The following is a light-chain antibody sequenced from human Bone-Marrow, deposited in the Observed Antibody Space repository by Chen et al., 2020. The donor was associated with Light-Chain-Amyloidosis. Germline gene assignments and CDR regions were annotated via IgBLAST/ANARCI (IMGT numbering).Light chain of an antibody. CDR2: GSS. V-gene: IGKV3-20*01. CDR1: QTISSNY. J-gene: IGKJ4*01. Sequence: EIVLRQAPGTLSLSPGAGANLSCRASQTISSNYLTWYQQKFGQAPRLLIYGSSSRATGIPDRCTGSGSETDCTLTINRLEPEDFAMYYCQQYGTSPRTFGVGTKVEIK. CDR3: QQYGTSPRT.